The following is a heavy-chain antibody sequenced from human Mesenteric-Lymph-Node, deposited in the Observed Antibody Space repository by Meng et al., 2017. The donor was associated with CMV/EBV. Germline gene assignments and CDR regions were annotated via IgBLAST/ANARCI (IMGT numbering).Heavy chain of an antibody. CDR1: GFTFSSYA. CDR2: IYSGGSST. Sequence: GESLKISCAASGFTFSSYAMSWVRQAPGKGLEWVSVIYSGGSSTYYADSVKGRFTISRDNSKNTLYLQMNSLRAEDTAVYYCAKDRLAWGSYRGLFDYWGQGTLVTVSS. CDR3: AKDRLAWGSYRGLFDY. V-gene: IGHV3-23*03. J-gene: IGHJ4*02. D-gene: IGHD1-26*01.